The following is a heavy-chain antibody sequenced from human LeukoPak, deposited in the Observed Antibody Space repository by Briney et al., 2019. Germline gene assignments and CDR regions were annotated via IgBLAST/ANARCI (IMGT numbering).Heavy chain of an antibody. J-gene: IGHJ5*02. D-gene: IGHD2-21*02. CDR3: ARGRAYCGGDCPSWFDP. V-gene: IGHV4-34*01. Sequence: NSSETLSLTCAVYGGSFSGYYWSWIRQPPGKGLEWIGEINHSGSTNYNPSLKSRVTISVDTSKNQFSLKLSSVTAADTAVYYCARGRAYCGGDCPSWFDPWGQGTLVTVSS. CDR2: INHSGST. CDR1: GGSFSGYY.